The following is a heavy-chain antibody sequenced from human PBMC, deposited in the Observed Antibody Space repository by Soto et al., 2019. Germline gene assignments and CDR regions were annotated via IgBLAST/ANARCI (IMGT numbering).Heavy chain of an antibody. J-gene: IGHJ6*02. Sequence: ASVKVSCKASGGTFRNYGIGWVRQAPGQRLEWMGWINAGNGNTKYSQKLQGRVTFTGDTSASTAHMELSSLRSEDTAVYFCARGVENIVVVLDVFGYYGMDVWGQGTTVTVSS. CDR1: GGTFRNYG. D-gene: IGHD2-2*01. CDR2: INAGNGNT. CDR3: ARGVENIVVVLDVFGYYGMDV. V-gene: IGHV1-3*01.